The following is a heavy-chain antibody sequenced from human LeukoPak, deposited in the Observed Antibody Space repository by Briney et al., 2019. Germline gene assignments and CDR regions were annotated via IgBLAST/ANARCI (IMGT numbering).Heavy chain of an antibody. J-gene: IGHJ5*02. CDR2: INHSGST. CDR1: GGSFSGYY. CDR3: ARDSSSWGTNWFDP. D-gene: IGHD6-13*01. V-gene: IGHV4-34*01. Sequence: SETLSLTCAVYGGSFSGYYWSWIRQPPGKGLEWIGEINHSGSTNYNPSLKSRVTISVDTSKNQFSLKLSSVTAADTAVYYCARDSSSWGTNWFDPWGQGTLVTVSS.